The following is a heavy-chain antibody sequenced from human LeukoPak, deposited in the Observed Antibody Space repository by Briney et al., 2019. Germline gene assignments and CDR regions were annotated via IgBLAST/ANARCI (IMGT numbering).Heavy chain of an antibody. Sequence: ASVKVSCKASGYTFTSYYMHWVRQAPGQGLEWMGIINPSGGSTSYAQKFQGRVTMIRDMSTSTVYMELSSLRSEDTAVYYCARANTFEGVDPWGQGTLVTVSS. J-gene: IGHJ5*02. D-gene: IGHD3-16*01. CDR3: ARANTFEGVDP. CDR1: GYTFTSYY. CDR2: INPSGGST. V-gene: IGHV1-46*01.